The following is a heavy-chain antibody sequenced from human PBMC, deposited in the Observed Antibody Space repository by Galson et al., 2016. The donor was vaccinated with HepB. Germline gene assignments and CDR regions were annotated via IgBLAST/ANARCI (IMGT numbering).Heavy chain of an antibody. CDR2: ISWNSGSI. Sequence: SLRLSCAASGFTFDDYAMHWVRQAPGKGLEWVSGISWNSGSIGYADSVAGRFTISRDNSGNSLFLFMNSLRVEDTALYYCAKDIEEPDYVNYDGAGGQDNQLFHALGFWGHGTTVTVSS. CDR3: AKDIEEPDYVNYDGAGGQDNQLFHALGF. CDR1: GFTFDDYA. V-gene: IGHV3-9*01. D-gene: IGHD3-3*01. J-gene: IGHJ6*02.